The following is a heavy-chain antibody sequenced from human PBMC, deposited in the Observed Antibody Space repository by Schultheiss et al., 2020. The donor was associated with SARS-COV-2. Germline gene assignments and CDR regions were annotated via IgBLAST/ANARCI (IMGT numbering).Heavy chain of an antibody. CDR1: GYSISSGYY. D-gene: IGHD3-16*01. J-gene: IGHJ3*02. CDR2: IYYSGST. V-gene: IGHV4-61*01. CDR3: ARDSNTFGGVSDAFDI. Sequence: SETLSLTCTVSGYSISSGYYWSWIRQHPGKGLEWIGYIYYSGSTNYNPSLKSRVTISVDTSKNQFSLKLSSVTAADTAVYYCARDSNTFGGVSDAFDIWGQGTMVTVSS.